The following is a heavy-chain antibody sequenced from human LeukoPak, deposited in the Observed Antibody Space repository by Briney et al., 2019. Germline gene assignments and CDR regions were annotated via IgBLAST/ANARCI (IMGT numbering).Heavy chain of an antibody. Sequence: GGSLRLSCAASGFTFDDYGMSWVRQAPGKGLKWVSGINWNGGSTGYADSVKGRFTISRDNAKNSLYLQMNSLRAEDTALYYCARVSLETTSNYHYYYMDVWGKGTTVTVSS. D-gene: IGHD1-1*01. CDR2: INWNGGST. CDR3: ARVSLETTSNYHYYYMDV. J-gene: IGHJ6*03. V-gene: IGHV3-20*04. CDR1: GFTFDDYG.